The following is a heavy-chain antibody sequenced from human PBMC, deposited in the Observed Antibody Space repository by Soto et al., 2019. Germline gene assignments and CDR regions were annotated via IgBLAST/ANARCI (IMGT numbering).Heavy chain of an antibody. V-gene: IGHV4-30-4*01. CDR1: GGSISSGDYY. Sequence: QVQLQESGPGLVKPSQTLSLTCTVSGGSISSGDYYWSWIRQPPGKGLEWIGYIYYSGRTYYNPSLKRRVTISVDTSKNQFSLKLSSVTAADTAVYYCARASYCTNGVCYKGRGVDYWGQGTLVTVSS. CDR2: IYYSGRT. D-gene: IGHD2-8*01. J-gene: IGHJ4*02. CDR3: ARASYCTNGVCYKGRGVDY.